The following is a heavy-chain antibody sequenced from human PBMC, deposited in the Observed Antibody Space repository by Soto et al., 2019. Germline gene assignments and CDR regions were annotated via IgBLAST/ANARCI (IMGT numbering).Heavy chain of an antibody. Sequence: SETLSLTCTVSGGSISSGDYYWSWIRQPPGKGLEWIGYIYYSGSTYYNPSLKSRVTISVDTSKNQFSLKLSSVTAADTAVYYCAREAWGIAAPNWFDPWGQGTLVTVSS. CDR1: GGSISSGDYY. V-gene: IGHV4-30-4*01. J-gene: IGHJ5*02. D-gene: IGHD6-13*01. CDR3: AREAWGIAAPNWFDP. CDR2: IYYSGST.